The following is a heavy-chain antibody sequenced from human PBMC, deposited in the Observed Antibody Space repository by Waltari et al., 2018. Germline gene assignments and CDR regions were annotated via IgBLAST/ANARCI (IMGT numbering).Heavy chain of an antibody. Sequence: QVQLQESGPGLVKPSETLSLTCAVSGYSISSGYYWGWIRQPPGKGLEWIGSIYHSGSTYYNPSLKMRVTISVDTSKNQFSLKLSSVTAADTAVYYCASGGGNLFDYWGQGTLVTVSS. D-gene: IGHD2-15*01. J-gene: IGHJ4*02. V-gene: IGHV4-38-2*01. CDR2: IYHSGST. CDR3: ASGGGNLFDY. CDR1: GYSISSGYY.